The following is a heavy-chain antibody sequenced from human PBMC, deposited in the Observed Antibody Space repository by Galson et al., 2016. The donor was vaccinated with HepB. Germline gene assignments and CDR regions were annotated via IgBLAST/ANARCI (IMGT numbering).Heavy chain of an antibody. V-gene: IGHV1-69*13. CDR2: IIPIFGTA. J-gene: IGHJ4*02. CDR3: AGAGEDIMTTETMVSPLSF. D-gene: IGHD4-17*01. Sequence: SVKVSCKASGGTFSNYAVSWVRQAPGQGLEWMGGIIPIFGTANYAQKFQGRVTITEDESTRTAYMELSSLRSEDTAIYYCAGAGEDIMTTETMVSPLSFWGQGTLVTVSS. CDR1: GGTFSNYA.